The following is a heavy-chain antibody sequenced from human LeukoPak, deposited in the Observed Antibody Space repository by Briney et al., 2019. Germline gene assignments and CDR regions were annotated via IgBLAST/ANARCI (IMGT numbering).Heavy chain of an antibody. CDR3: ARDSTVLRYFDWLFYRDPLFDY. J-gene: IGHJ4*02. Sequence: GASVKVSCKASGYTFTSYDINWVRQATGQGLEWMGWMNPNSGNTGYAQKFQGRVTMTRNTSISTAYMELSSLRSEDTAVYYCARDSTVLRYFDWLFYRDPLFDYWGQGTLVTVSS. CDR1: GYTFTSYD. D-gene: IGHD3-9*01. CDR2: MNPNSGNT. V-gene: IGHV1-8*01.